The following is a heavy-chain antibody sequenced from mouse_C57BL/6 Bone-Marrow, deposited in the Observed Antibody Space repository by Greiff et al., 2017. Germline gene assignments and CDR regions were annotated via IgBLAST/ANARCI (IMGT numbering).Heavy chain of an antibody. CDR3: ARSDGSSPDDYAMDY. D-gene: IGHD1-1*01. J-gene: IGHJ4*01. CDR1: GYTFTNYW. CDR2: IYPGGGYT. V-gene: IGHV1-63*01. Sequence: QVQLQQSGAELVRPGTSVKMSCKASGYTFTNYWIGWAKQRPGHGLEWIGDIYPGGGYTNYNEKFKGKATLTADKSSSTAYMQFSSLTSEDSAIYYCARSDGSSPDDYAMDYWGQGTSVTVSS.